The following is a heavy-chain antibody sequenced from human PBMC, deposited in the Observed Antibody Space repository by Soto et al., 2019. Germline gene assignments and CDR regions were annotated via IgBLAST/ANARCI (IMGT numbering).Heavy chain of an antibody. V-gene: IGHV3-33*01. D-gene: IGHD3-10*02. CDR2: IWYDGSNK. Sequence: QVQLVESGGGVVQPGRSLRLSCAAPGFTFSSYGMHWVRQAPGKGLEWVAVIWYDGSNKYYADSVKGRFTISRDNSKNALYLHMNSLRAEDTAVYYCAGLFGELFDYWGQGTLVTVSS. CDR1: GFTFSSYG. CDR3: AGLFGELFDY. J-gene: IGHJ4*02.